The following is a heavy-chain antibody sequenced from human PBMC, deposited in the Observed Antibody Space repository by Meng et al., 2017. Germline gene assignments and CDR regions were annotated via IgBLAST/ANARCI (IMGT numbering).Heavy chain of an antibody. J-gene: IGHJ4*02. CDR2: IYHSGST. V-gene: IGHV4-4*02. CDR3: ARDRGAVAGTNFDY. D-gene: IGHD6-19*01. CDR1: GGSISSSNW. Sequence: QGPLQASGPGLVKPSGTLSLTCAVSGGSISSSNWWSWVRQPPGKGLEWIGEIYHSGSTNYNPSLKSRVTISVDKSKNQFSLKLSSVTAADTAVYYCARDRGAVAGTNFDYWGQGTLVTVSS.